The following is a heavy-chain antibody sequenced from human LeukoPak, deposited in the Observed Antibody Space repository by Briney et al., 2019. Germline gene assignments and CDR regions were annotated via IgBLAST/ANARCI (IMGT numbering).Heavy chain of an antibody. J-gene: IGHJ4*02. CDR2: ISWNSGSI. CDR3: ARGYSYGSVDY. CDR1: GFTFDDYA. D-gene: IGHD5-18*01. Sequence: GRSLRLSCAASGFTFDDYAMHWVRHAPGKGLEWVSGISWNSGSIGYADSVKGRFTISRDNAKNSLYLQMNSLRAEDTALYYCARGYSYGSVDYWGQGTLVTVSS. V-gene: IGHV3-9*01.